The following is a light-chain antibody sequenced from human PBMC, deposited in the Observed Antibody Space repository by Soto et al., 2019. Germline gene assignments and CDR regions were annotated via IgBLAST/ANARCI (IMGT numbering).Light chain of an antibody. J-gene: IGKJ1*01. CDR2: DAS. CDR3: QQRSNWPPWT. CDR1: QSVSSY. V-gene: IGKV3-11*01. Sequence: EMVLTQSPATVSLSPGERATLSCRASQSVSSYLAWYQQKPGQAPRLLIYDASNRATGIPARFSGSGSGTDFTLTISSLEPEDFAVYYCQQRSNWPPWTFGQGTKVDI.